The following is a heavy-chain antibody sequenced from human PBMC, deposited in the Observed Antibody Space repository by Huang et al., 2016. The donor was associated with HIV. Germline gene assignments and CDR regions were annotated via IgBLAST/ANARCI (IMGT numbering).Heavy chain of an antibody. CDR3: ARDPRIQSWLNFFDY. Sequence: EVQLVESGGGLVQPGGSLRLSCAASGFSISSYWMHWVRQAPGMGLVWGSRNNSDGSSTRYADSVKGRFTISRDNAKNTLYLQMNSLRAEDTAVYYCARDPRIQSWLNFFDYWGQGTLVSVSS. CDR2: NNSDGSST. J-gene: IGHJ4*02. V-gene: IGHV3-74*01. CDR1: GFSISSYW. D-gene: IGHD3-22*01.